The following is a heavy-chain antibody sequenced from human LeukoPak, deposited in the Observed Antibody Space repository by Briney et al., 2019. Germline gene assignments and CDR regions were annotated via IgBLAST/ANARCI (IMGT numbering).Heavy chain of an antibody. V-gene: IGHV4-34*01. D-gene: IGHD4-17*01. CDR2: INHSGST. CDR3: AREDYGDYGSLIDY. CDR1: GGSFSGYY. Sequence: SETLSLTCAVYGGSFSGYYWSWIRQPPGKGLEWIGEINHSGSTNYNPSLKSRVTISVDTSKNQFSLKLSSVTAADTAVYYCAREDYGDYGSLIDYWGQGTLVTVSS. J-gene: IGHJ4*02.